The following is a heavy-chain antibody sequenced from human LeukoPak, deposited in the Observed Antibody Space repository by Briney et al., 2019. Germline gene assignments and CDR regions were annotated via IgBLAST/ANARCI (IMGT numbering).Heavy chain of an antibody. CDR3: ASDYCSGGSCYSAEYFQH. J-gene: IGHJ1*01. D-gene: IGHD2-15*01. CDR1: GYTFTSYD. Sequence: SVKVSCKASGYTFTSYDISWVRQAPGQGLEWMGGIIPIFGTANYAQKFQGRVTITADKSTSTAYMELSSLRSEDTAVYYCASDYCSGGSCYSAEYFQHWGQGTLVTVSS. CDR2: IIPIFGTA. V-gene: IGHV1-69*06.